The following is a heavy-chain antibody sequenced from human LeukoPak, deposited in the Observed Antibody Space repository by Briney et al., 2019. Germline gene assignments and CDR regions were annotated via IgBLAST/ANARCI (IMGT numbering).Heavy chain of an antibody. V-gene: IGHV1-46*01. J-gene: IGHJ3*02. CDR3: APTVGATGAFDI. Sequence: GASVKVSCKASGYTFTSYYMHWVRQAPGQGLEWMGIINPSGGSTSYAQKFQGRVTMTRDMSTSTVYMELSSLRSEDTAVYYCAPTVGATGAFDIWGRGTMVTVSS. CDR1: GYTFTSYY. CDR2: INPSGGST. D-gene: IGHD1-26*01.